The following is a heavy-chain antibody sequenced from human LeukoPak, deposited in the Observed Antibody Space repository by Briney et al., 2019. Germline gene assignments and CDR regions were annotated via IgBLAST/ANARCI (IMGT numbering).Heavy chain of an antibody. J-gene: IGHJ5*02. CDR2: IYTSGST. V-gene: IGHV4-4*07. D-gene: IGHD3-10*01. Sequence: SETLSLTCTVSGGSISSYYWSWIRQPAGKGLEWIGRIYTSGSTNYNPSLKSRVTMSVDTSKNQFFLKLSSVTAADTAIYYCARGGYYGSGSDFRFDPWGQGTLVTVSS. CDR1: GGSISSYY. CDR3: ARGGYYGSGSDFRFDP.